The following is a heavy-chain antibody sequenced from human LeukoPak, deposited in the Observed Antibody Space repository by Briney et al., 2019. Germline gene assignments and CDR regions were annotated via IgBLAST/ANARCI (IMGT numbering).Heavy chain of an antibody. V-gene: IGHV3-23*01. D-gene: IGHD3-22*01. CDR1: GFTFSNYA. CDR3: ARYYYDSSGYYWAPPDY. J-gene: IGHJ4*02. Sequence: GGSLRLSCAASGFTFSNYAMSWVRQAPGEGLEWVSAITGSGGTTYYADSVKGRFTVSRDNAKNMLYLQMNSLRAEDTSVYYCARYYYDSSGYYWAPPDYWSQGTLVTVSS. CDR2: ITGSGGTT.